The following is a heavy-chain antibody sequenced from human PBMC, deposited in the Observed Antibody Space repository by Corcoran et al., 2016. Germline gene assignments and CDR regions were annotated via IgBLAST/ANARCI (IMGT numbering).Heavy chain of an antibody. V-gene: IGHV4-39*07. Sequence: QLHLQESGPGPVKPSETLSLTCTVSGGSISSSTSYWAWIRQPPGKGLEWIGTIHYGGTAYYNPSLKSRVTISIDTSKSTFSLKLNSVTAADTAVYYCATHWTGSYYHYDDWGQGTLVTVSS. D-gene: IGHD2-8*02. CDR2: IHYGGTA. J-gene: IGHJ4*02. CDR1: GGSISSSTSY. CDR3: ATHWTGSYYHYDD.